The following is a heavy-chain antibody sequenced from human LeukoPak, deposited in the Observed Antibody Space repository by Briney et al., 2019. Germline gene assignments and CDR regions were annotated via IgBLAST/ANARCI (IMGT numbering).Heavy chain of an antibody. Sequence: SETLSLTCTVSGGSMSPYYWSWIRQPPGKGLEWIGYIYYSGYTTYNPSLKGRVSISVETSKKQFSLKLSSVTAADTAMYYCARDYGRNAMDVWGQGTTVTVSS. CDR3: ARDYGRNAMDV. CDR2: IYYSGYT. J-gene: IGHJ6*02. CDR1: GGSMSPYY. D-gene: IGHD4-17*01. V-gene: IGHV4-59*01.